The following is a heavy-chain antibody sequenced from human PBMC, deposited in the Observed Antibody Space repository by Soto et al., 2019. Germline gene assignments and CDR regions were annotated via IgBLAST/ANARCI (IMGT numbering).Heavy chain of an antibody. Sequence: QVQLVQSGAEVKKPGASVKVSCKASGYTFTSYAMHWVRQAPGQRLEWMGWINAGNGNTKYSQKFQGRVTITRDTSASTAYMELSSLRSEDTAVYYCATEPGESSSWDGAYYYYYYMDVWGKGTTVTVSS. CDR2: INAGNGNT. CDR1: GYTFTSYA. J-gene: IGHJ6*03. D-gene: IGHD6-13*01. V-gene: IGHV1-3*01. CDR3: ATEPGESSSWDGAYYYYYYMDV.